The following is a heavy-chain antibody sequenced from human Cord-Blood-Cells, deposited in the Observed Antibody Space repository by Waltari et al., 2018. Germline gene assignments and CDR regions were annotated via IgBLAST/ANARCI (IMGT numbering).Heavy chain of an antibody. CDR1: GGSFSGYY. CDR3: ARGVIQWEWLLQYYFDY. D-gene: IGHD3-3*01. CDR2: INHSGST. Sequence: QVQLQQWGAGLLKPSETLSLTCAVYGGSFSGYYWSWIRQPPGKGLEWIGEINHSGSTDYNPALTSRVTISVDTSKNQFSLKLSSVTAADTAVYYCARGVIQWEWLLQYYFDYWGQGTLVTVSS. V-gene: IGHV4-34*01. J-gene: IGHJ4*02.